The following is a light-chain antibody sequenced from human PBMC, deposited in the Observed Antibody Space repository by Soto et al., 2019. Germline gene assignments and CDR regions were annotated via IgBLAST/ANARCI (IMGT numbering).Light chain of an antibody. CDR1: SSDVGTYNH. V-gene: IGLV2-14*01. CDR2: EVS. J-gene: IGLJ1*01. CDR3: CSYTTSSTLV. Sequence: QSALTQPASVSGSPGQSITISCTGTSSDVGTYNHVSWYQQHPGKAPQLIIYEVSNRPPGLSNRFSASKSGNTASLTISGLQAEDEADYYCCSYTTSSTLVFGTGTKLTVL.